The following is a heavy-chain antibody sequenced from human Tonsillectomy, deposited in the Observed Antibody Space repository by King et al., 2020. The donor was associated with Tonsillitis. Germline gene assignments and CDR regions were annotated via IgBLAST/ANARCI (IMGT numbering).Heavy chain of an antibody. V-gene: IGHV3-23*04. D-gene: IGHD3-3*01. CDR3: AKDTESLEITIFGVAPWWYYYYVMAV. CDR1: GFTFSSYA. CDR2: IRGSGGST. Sequence: VQLVESGGGLVQPGGSLRLSCAASGFTFSSYAMSWVRQAPGKGLEWVSAIRGSGGSTYYADSVKGRFTISRDNSKNTLYLQMNSLRAEDTAVYYCAKDTESLEITIFGVAPWWYYYYVMAVCGHGTTLTVSS. J-gene: IGHJ6*02.